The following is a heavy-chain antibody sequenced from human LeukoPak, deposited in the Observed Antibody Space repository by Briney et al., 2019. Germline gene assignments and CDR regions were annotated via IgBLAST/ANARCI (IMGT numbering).Heavy chain of an antibody. CDR3: ARRYCSGGSCYYFDY. V-gene: IGHV3-21*04. J-gene: IGHJ4*02. Sequence: KPGGSLRLSCADSTFTFSNYGWNWVRQAPGKGLEWVSFISSSGSDIYYADSVKGRFTISRDNSKNTLYLQMNSLRAEDTAVYYCARRYCSGGSCYYFDYWGQGTLVTVSS. D-gene: IGHD2-15*01. CDR1: TFTFSNYG. CDR2: ISSSGSDI.